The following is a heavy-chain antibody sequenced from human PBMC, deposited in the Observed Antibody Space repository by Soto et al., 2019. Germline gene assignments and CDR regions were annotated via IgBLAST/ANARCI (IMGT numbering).Heavy chain of an antibody. V-gene: IGHV3-23*01. J-gene: IGHJ4*02. CDR1: GFTFSDYY. D-gene: IGHD1-26*01. CDR3: AKDIVPEYYFDY. Sequence: GGSLRLSCAASGFTFSDYYMSWIRQAPGKGLEWVSAISGSGGSTYYADSVKGRFTISRDNSKNTLYLQMNSLRAEDTAVYYCAKDIVPEYYFDYWGQGTLVTVSS. CDR2: ISGSGGST.